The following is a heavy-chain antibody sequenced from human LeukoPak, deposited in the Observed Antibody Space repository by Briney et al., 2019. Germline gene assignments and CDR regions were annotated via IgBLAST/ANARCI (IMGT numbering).Heavy chain of an antibody. Sequence: SGGSLRLSCAGTGFTFDDYAMHWVRQAPGKGLEWVSGISWNSGSIGYADSVKGRFTISRDNAKNSLYLQMNSLRAEDTALYYCAKDGGIGEWELLSYYFDYWGQGTLVTVSS. CDR2: ISWNSGSI. D-gene: IGHD1-26*01. J-gene: IGHJ4*02. CDR3: AKDGGIGEWELLSYYFDY. CDR1: GFTFDDYA. V-gene: IGHV3-9*01.